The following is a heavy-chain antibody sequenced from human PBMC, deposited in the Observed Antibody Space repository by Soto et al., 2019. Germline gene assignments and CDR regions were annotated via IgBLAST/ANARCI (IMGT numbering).Heavy chain of an antibody. CDR1: GYTFTSYG. D-gene: IGHD6-13*01. V-gene: IGHV1-18*01. J-gene: IGHJ6*02. CDR2: ISGGNGKT. CDR3: ASSHIAAAPYGMDV. Sequence: ASVKVSCKASGYTFTSYGISWVRQAPGQRLEWMGWISGGNGKTKYAQKVQGRVTMTTDTSTSTVYMELSSLRSDDTAVYYCASSHIAAAPYGMDVWGQGTTVTVSS.